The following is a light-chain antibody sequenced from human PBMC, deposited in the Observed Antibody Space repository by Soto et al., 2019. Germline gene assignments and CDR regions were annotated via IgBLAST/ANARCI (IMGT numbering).Light chain of an antibody. CDR2: DTS. Sequence: EIVLTQSPATLSLSPGERATLSCRASQSISSYLAWYQRKPGQAPRLLIYDTSKRATGIPARFSGTGSGTDFTLTIRSLEPEDFAVYYCQQRSSWPLTFGQGTKLEIK. CDR1: QSISSY. J-gene: IGKJ2*01. V-gene: IGKV3-11*01. CDR3: QQRSSWPLT.